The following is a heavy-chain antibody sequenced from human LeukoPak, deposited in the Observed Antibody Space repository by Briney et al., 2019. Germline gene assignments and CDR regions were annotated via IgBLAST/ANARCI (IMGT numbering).Heavy chain of an antibody. CDR2: IYYSGST. D-gene: IGHD6-13*01. CDR1: GYSISSSNW. J-gene: IGHJ4*02. CDR3: ARQAAAGTGAYFDY. Sequence: SETLSLTCAVSGYSISSSNWWGWIRQPPGKGLEWIGYIYYSGSTYYNPSLKSRVTMSVDTSKNQFSLKLSSVTAVDTAVYYCARQAAAGTGAYFDYWGQGTLVTVSS. V-gene: IGHV4-28*01.